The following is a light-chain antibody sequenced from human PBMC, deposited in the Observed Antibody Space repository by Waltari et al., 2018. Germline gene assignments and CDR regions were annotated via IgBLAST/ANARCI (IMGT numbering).Light chain of an antibody. CDR3: MQALEGFT. V-gene: IGKV2-28*01. CDR1: QSPLRSDAYNS. J-gene: IGKJ4*01. CDR2: LGS. Sequence: EIVLTQSPPYLPVIPGEPASIPCRSRQSPLRSDAYNSLDWLLPRPGQSPQVLIYLGSNRASGVPDRFSGSGSGTDFTLKISRVEAEDVGIYYCMQALEGFTFGEGTKVEIK.